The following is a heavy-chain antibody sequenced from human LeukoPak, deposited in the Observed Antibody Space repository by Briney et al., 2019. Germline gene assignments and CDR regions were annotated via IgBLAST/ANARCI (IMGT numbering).Heavy chain of an antibody. Sequence: PGGSLRLSCAASGFTFSSYAMSWVRQAPGKGLEWVSAISGSGGSTYYADSVKGRFTISRDNSKNTLYLQMNSLRAEDTAVYYCARGGSAAAGTSDWFDPWGQGTLVTVSS. CDR2: ISGSGGST. V-gene: IGHV3-23*01. CDR3: ARGGSAAAGTSDWFDP. J-gene: IGHJ5*02. D-gene: IGHD6-13*01. CDR1: GFTFSSYA.